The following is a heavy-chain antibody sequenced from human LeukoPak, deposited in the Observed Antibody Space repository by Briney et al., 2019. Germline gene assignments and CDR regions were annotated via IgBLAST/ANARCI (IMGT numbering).Heavy chain of an antibody. Sequence: GGSLRLSCAASGFTFSSYWMHWVRQAPGKGLVWVSRINSDGSSTSYADSVKGRFTISRDNAKNTLYLQMNSLRAGDTAVYYCARHPPHYYDSSGYYYYYYGMDVWGQGTTVTVSS. V-gene: IGHV3-74*01. D-gene: IGHD3-22*01. CDR3: ARHPPHYYDSSGYYYYYYGMDV. J-gene: IGHJ6*02. CDR2: INSDGSST. CDR1: GFTFSSYW.